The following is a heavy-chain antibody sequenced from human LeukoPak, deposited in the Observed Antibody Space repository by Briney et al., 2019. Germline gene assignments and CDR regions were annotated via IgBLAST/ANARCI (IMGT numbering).Heavy chain of an antibody. CDR1: GFTVSSYA. V-gene: IGHV3-30-3*01. J-gene: IGHJ4*02. CDR2: ISYDGSNK. D-gene: IGHD2-8*01. Sequence: PGGSLRLSCAASGFTVSSYAMHWVRQAPGKGLEWVAVISYDGSNKYYADSVKGRFTISRDNSKNTLYLQMNSLRPEDTALYHCARDSLNALDYWGQGTLVTVSS. CDR3: ARDSLNALDY.